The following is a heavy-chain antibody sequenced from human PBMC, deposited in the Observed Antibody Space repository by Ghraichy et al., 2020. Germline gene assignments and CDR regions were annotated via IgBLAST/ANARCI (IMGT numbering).Heavy chain of an antibody. Sequence: SQTLSLTCTVSGGSISSSSYYWGWIRQPPGKGLEWIGSIYYSGSTYYNASLKSRVTISVDTSKNQFSLKLRSVTAADTAVYYCARLNSSGWYRLPDYWGQGTLVTVSS. J-gene: IGHJ4*02. CDR2: IYYSGST. CDR3: ARLNSSGWYRLPDY. V-gene: IGHV4-39*01. D-gene: IGHD6-19*01. CDR1: GGSISSSSYY.